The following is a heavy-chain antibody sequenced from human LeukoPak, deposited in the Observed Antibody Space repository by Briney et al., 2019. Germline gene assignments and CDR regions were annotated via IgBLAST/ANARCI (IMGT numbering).Heavy chain of an antibody. CDR1: GASISSSSSYY. V-gene: IGHV4-39*01. CDR3: ARQSVGTASIYYFAY. Sequence: SETLSLTCTVSGASISSSSSYYWGWIRQPPGKGLEWISSIYYSGRTHYIPFLKSRVSISVDTSKNQSSLKLDSVPAADTAVYYCARQSVGTASIYYFAYWGQGILVTVSS. D-gene: IGHD1-26*01. CDR2: IYYSGRT. J-gene: IGHJ4*02.